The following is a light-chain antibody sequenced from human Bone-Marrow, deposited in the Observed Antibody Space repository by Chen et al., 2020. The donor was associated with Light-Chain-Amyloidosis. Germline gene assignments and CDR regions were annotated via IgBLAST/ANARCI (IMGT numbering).Light chain of an antibody. CDR3: CSHTRSISWV. V-gene: IGLV2-14*01. J-gene: IGLJ3*02. CDR1: SSDLGASNV. Sequence: QSALTQPPSVSGSPGQSITLSCTGTSSDLGASNVVSLHQQHPGKAPKLTIYQVNNRPSEVSDRCSSAKSSNTASLTSFELQAEDEADYYCCSHTRSISWVFGGSTKVTVL. CDR2: QVN.